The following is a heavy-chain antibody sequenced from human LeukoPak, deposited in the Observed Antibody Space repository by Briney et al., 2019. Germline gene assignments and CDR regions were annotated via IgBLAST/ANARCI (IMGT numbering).Heavy chain of an antibody. CDR3: ARDNGNYYYYYAMDV. D-gene: IGHD2-8*01. V-gene: IGHV1-18*01. CDR1: GYTFNIYG. J-gene: IGHJ6*02. CDR2: ISAYNGNT. Sequence: ALVKVSFKASGYTFNIYGISWVRQAPGQGLEWMGWISAYNGNTNYAQKLQGRVTMTTDTSTNTAYMELRSLRSDDTAVYYCARDNGNYYYYYAMDVWGQGTTVTVSS.